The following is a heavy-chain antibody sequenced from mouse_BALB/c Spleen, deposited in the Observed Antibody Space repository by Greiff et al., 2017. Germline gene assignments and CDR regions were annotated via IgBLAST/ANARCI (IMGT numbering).Heavy chain of an antibody. Sequence: EVNVVESGGGLVQPGGSRKLSCAASGFTFSSFGMHWVRQAPEKGLEWVAYISSGSSTIYYADTVKGRFTISRDNPKNTLFLQMTSLRSEDTAMYYCARGITFYAMDYWGQGTSVTVSS. J-gene: IGHJ4*01. CDR3: ARGITFYAMDY. D-gene: IGHD1-1*01. CDR2: ISSGSSTI. V-gene: IGHV5-17*02. CDR1: GFTFSSFG.